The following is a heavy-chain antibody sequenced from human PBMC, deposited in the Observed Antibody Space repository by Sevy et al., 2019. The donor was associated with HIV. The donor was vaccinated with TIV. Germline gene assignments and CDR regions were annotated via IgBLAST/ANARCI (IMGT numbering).Heavy chain of an antibody. CDR3: ARGGGNGWYYFDY. CDR1: GGTFSTYG. J-gene: IGHJ4*02. V-gene: IGHV1-69*13. Sequence: ASVKVSCKASGGTFSTYGISWVRQAPGQGPEWMGGIIPILGTVNYAQKFQGRVTITGEESTKKAYMELSSLRSEDTAVYYCARGGGNGWYYFDYWGQETLVTVSS. CDR2: IIPILGTV. D-gene: IGHD6-19*01.